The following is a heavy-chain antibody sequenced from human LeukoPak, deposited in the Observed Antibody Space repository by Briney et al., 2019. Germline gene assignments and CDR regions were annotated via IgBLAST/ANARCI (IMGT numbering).Heavy chain of an antibody. D-gene: IGHD3-10*01. J-gene: IGHJ5*02. Sequence: ASVKVSCKASGYTFTGYYMHWVRQAPGQGLEWMGWINPNSGGTNYARKFQGRVTMTRDTSISTAYMELSRLRSDDTAVYYCARHRLWFGEFDPWGQGTLVTVSS. CDR2: INPNSGGT. CDR1: GYTFTGYY. V-gene: IGHV1-2*02. CDR3: ARHRLWFGEFDP.